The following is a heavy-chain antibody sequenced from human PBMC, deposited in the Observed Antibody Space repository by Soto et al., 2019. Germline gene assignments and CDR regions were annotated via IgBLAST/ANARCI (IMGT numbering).Heavy chain of an antibody. Sequence: QVQLAESGGGLVKSGGSLTLSCSTSGFFFTDYFMSWIRQAPGKGLEWVSYISPSGDVTHYADSVKGRFTISRDNTKNSLFLQMSSLRDDDMAVYYCARQLERRVGAASHWGQGTRVSVSS. CDR3: ARQLERRVGAASH. CDR1: GFFFTDYF. CDR2: ISPSGDVT. V-gene: IGHV3-11*01. D-gene: IGHD1-26*01. J-gene: IGHJ4*02.